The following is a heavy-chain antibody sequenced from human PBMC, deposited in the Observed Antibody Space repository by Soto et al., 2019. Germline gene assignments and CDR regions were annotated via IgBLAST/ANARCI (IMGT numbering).Heavy chain of an antibody. D-gene: IGHD2-15*01. CDR1: GGSISSGDYY. Sequence: QVQLQESGPGLVKPSQTLFLTSTVSGGSISSGDYYWSWIRQPPGKGLEWFGYIYYSGSNYYNPSHKSRVTRSVDTSKNQFSLKLSSVTAADTAVYYCARYCSGGSCDEGRSSLLDYWGQGTLVTVSS. J-gene: IGHJ4*02. CDR3: ARYCSGGSCDEGRSSLLDY. CDR2: IYYSGSN. V-gene: IGHV4-30-4*01.